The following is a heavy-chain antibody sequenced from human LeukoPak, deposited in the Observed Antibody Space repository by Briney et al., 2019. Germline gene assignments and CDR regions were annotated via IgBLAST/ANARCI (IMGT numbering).Heavy chain of an antibody. D-gene: IGHD2-2*01. CDR2: IYYSGIT. J-gene: IGHJ5*02. CDR3: VCTLEYCSNTSGQAPFDP. Sequence: SETLSLTCTVSGGSISRSSYWGWIRPPPGKGLEWIGTIYYSGITHYNQSLKSRVTISVDTSKNAFSLKLSSVTAADSALYYCVCTLEYCSNTSGQAPFDPWGQGTVVTVSS. V-gene: IGHV4-39*01. CDR1: GGSISRSSY.